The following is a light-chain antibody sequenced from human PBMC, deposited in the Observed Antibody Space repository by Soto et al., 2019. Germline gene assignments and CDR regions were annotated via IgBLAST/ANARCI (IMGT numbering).Light chain of an antibody. J-gene: IGKJ5*01. CDR1: QSVSFY. V-gene: IGKV3-11*01. CDR3: QQRSNWTPIT. CDR2: DAS. Sequence: EIVLTQSPATLSLSPGESATLSCRASQSVSFYLAWYQQKPGQAPRLLIYDASNRATGIPARFSGSGSGTDFTLTMISLEPEDLAVYYCQQRSNWTPITFGQETRLEIK.